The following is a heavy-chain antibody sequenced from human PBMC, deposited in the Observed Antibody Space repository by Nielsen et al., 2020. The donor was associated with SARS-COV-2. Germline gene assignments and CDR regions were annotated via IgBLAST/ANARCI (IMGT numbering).Heavy chain of an antibody. V-gene: IGHV1-46*01. CDR2: INPSGGST. CDR1: GYTFTSYD. Sequence: ASVKVSCKASGYTFTSYDVNWVRQAPGQGLEWMGIINPSGGSTSYAQKFQGRVTMTRDTSTSTVYMELSSLRSEDTAVYYCAGSLYCSGGSCYDGMDVWGQGTTVTVSS. CDR3: AGSLYCSGGSCYDGMDV. D-gene: IGHD2-15*01. J-gene: IGHJ6*02.